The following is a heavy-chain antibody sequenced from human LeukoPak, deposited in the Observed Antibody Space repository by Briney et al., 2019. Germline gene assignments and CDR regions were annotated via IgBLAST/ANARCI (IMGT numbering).Heavy chain of an antibody. J-gene: IGHJ6*02. V-gene: IGHV3-11*05. CDR2: ISSSGSYT. D-gene: IGHD3-9*01. CDR3: ARAATYYDILTGAPGYYGMDV. Sequence: GGSLRLSCAASGFSFSNYYMRWIRQAPGKGLEWVSYISSSGSYTNYADSVKGRFTIYRDNAKNSLYLQMNSQRAEDTAVYYCARAATYYDILTGAPGYYGMDVWGQGTTVTVSS. CDR1: GFSFSNYY.